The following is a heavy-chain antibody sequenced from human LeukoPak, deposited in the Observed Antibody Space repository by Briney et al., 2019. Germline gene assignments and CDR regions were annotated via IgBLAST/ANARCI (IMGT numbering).Heavy chain of an antibody. CDR3: ARARCSSTSCPFDY. CDR1: GFTXSXXA. V-gene: IGHV3-30-3*01. J-gene: IGHJ4*02. D-gene: IGHD2-2*01. Sequence: XXACAXXGFTXSXXAIHWXXXAXXXGLXXXXVISYDGSNKYYADSVKGRFTISRDNSKNTLYLQMNSLRAEDTAVYYCARARCSSTSCPFDYWGQGTLVTVSS. CDR2: ISYDGSNK.